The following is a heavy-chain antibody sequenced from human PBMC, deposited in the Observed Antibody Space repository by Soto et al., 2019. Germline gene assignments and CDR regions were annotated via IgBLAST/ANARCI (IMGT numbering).Heavy chain of an antibody. CDR2: IYYSGST. CDR3: ARDVLGRLESQDKWFDP. J-gene: IGHJ5*02. V-gene: IGHV4-30-4*01. Sequence: PSETLSLTCTVSGGSISSGDYYWSWIRQPPGKGLEWIGYIYYSGSTYYNPSLKSRVTISVDTSKNQFSLKLSSVTAADTAVYYCARDVLGRLESQDKWFDPWGQGTLVNVS. CDR1: GGSISSGDYY. D-gene: IGHD3-16*01.